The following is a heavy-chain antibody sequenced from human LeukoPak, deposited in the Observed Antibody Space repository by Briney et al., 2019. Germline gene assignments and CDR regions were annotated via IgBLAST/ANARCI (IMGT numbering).Heavy chain of an antibody. CDR1: GYTFTSYD. D-gene: IGHD4-17*01. CDR3: ARLTVTTPGYYYYGMDV. J-gene: IGHJ6*02. CDR2: LNPNSGNT. V-gene: IGHV1-8*01. Sequence: VASVKVSCKASGYTFTSYDINWVRQATGQGLEWMGWLNPNSGNTGYAQKFQGRVTMTRNTSISTAYMELSSLRSEDTAVYYCARLTVTTPGYYYYGMDVWGQGTTVTVSS.